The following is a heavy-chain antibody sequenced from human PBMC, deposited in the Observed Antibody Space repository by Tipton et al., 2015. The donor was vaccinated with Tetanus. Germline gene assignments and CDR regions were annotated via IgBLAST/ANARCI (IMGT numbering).Heavy chain of an antibody. CDR2: IYTSENT. CDR1: GGSISSYY. Sequence: TLSLTCTVSGGSISSYYWSWIRQPAGKGLEWIGRIYTSENTNYNPSLKSRVTMSVDTSKNQFSLKLTSVTAADTAVYYCARDIEEVGATKYFDYWGQGTLVTVSS. V-gene: IGHV4-4*07. CDR3: ARDIEEVGATKYFDY. D-gene: IGHD1-26*01. J-gene: IGHJ4*02.